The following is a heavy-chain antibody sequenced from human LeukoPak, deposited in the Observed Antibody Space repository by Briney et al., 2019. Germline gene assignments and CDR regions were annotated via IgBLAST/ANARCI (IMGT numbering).Heavy chain of an antibody. J-gene: IGHJ4*02. D-gene: IGHD5-18*01. CDR2: ISGSGGST. Sequence: GGSLRLSCAASGFTFSSYSMNWVRQAPGKGLEWVSAISGSGGSTYYADSVKGRFTISRDNSKNTLYLQMNSLRAEDTAVYYCAKGRGYSYGFHPFDYWGQGTLVTVSS. V-gene: IGHV3-23*01. CDR3: AKGRGYSYGFHPFDY. CDR1: GFTFSSYS.